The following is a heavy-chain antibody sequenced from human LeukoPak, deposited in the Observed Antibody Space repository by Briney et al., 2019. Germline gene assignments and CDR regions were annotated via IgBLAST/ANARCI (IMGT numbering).Heavy chain of an antibody. CDR2: IIPILGTA. CDR1: GGTFSSYA. Sequence: ASVKVSCKASGGTFSSYAISWVRQAPGQGLEWMGGIIPILGTANYAQKFQGRVTINADESTSTAYMELSSLRSEDTAMYYCARGARYSYGWSKETLDYWGQGTLVTVSS. J-gene: IGHJ4*02. D-gene: IGHD5-18*01. CDR3: ARGARYSYGWSKETLDY. V-gene: IGHV1-69*13.